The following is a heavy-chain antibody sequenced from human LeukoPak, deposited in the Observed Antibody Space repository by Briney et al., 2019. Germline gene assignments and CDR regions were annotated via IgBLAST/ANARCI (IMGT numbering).Heavy chain of an antibody. CDR3: ARGSRFLEWLPSDY. CDR2: INPSGGST. Sequence: ASVKVSCKASGGTFSSYAISWVRQAPGQGLEWMGIINPSGGSTSYAQKFQGRVTMTRGTSTSTVYMELSSLRSEDTAVYYCARGSRFLEWLPSDYWGQGTLVTVSS. V-gene: IGHV1-46*01. D-gene: IGHD3-3*01. J-gene: IGHJ4*02. CDR1: GGTFSSYA.